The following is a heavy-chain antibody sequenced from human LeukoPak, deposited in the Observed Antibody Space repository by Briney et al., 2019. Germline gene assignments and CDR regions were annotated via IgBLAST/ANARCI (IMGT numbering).Heavy chain of an antibody. CDR1: GYTFSSYD. V-gene: IGHV1-8*03. D-gene: IGHD3-3*01. CDR2: MNPKSGNT. J-gene: IGHJ4*02. CDR3: ARAGSYYDFWSGYYDDY. Sequence: ASVKVSCKASGYTFSSYDINWVRQATGQGLEYMGWMNPKSGNTGYAQKFQGRVTITRNTSISTAYMELSSLRSGDTAVYYCARAGSYYDFWSGYYDDYWGQGTLVTVSS.